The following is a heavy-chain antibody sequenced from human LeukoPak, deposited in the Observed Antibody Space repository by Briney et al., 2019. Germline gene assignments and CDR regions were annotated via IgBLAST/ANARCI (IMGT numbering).Heavy chain of an antibody. V-gene: IGHV3-43*02. J-gene: IGHJ4*02. CDR2: IHANGGKP. Sequence: GGPLTLSCGASGLTFQYYAMLWLRHAPGKGLEGVSTIHANGGKPYYVDSAKGRFTICRDHSKPSLYLQMDSRSTKATVLYYCGKDIANRTSRPLDSWGQGTLVPVS. CDR1: GLTFQYYA. CDR3: GKDIANRTSRPLDS. D-gene: IGHD4/OR15-4a*01.